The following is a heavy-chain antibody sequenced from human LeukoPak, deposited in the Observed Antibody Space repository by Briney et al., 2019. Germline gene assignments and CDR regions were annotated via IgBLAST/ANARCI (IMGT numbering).Heavy chain of an antibody. Sequence: GGSLRLSCAASGFTFSIYAMSWVRQAPGKGLEWVSAISGSGGSTYYADSVKGRFTISRDNSKNTLYLQMNSLRAEDTAVYYCAKDINYYDSSAEGIFDYWGQGTLVTVSS. CDR3: AKDINYYDSSAEGIFDY. CDR1: GFTFSIYA. CDR2: ISGSGGST. V-gene: IGHV3-23*01. J-gene: IGHJ4*02. D-gene: IGHD3-22*01.